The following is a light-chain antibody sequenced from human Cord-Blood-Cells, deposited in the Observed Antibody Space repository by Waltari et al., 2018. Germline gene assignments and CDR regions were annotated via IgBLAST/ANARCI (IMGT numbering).Light chain of an antibody. Sequence: EIVMTQSPATLSVSPGESATLSCRASQCVSSNLAWYQQKPGQAPRLLIYGASTRATGIPARFSGSGSGTEFTLTISSLQSEDFAVYYCQQYNNWPRTFGQGTKVEIK. CDR3: QQYNNWPRT. CDR2: GAS. J-gene: IGKJ1*01. CDR1: QCVSSN. V-gene: IGKV3-15*01.